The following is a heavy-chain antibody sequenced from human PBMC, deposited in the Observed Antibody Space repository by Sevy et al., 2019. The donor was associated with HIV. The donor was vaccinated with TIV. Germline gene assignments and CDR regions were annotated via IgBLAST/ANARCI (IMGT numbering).Heavy chain of an antibody. CDR2: INPNTGDT. Sequence: ASVKVSCSTSGYTFSVHYIYWVRQAAGQGLEWMGWINPNTGDTNFSPKFQGRVTMTRDSSINTAYMELSRLTSADTAVYFCARLRYSDPRGQYYGGGADYFDYWGQRTLVTVSS. J-gene: IGHJ4*02. CDR1: GYTFSVHY. CDR3: ARLRYSDPRGQYYGGGADYFDY. V-gene: IGHV1-2*02. D-gene: IGHD3-22*01.